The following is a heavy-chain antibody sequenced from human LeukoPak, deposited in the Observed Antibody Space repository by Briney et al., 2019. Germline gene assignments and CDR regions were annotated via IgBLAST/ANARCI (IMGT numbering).Heavy chain of an antibody. CDR2: INPDGSTT. CDR3: AKDWGSSGWYNWFGS. J-gene: IGHJ5*01. CDR1: GLTFTNYW. D-gene: IGHD6-19*01. Sequence: GGSLRLSCAASGLTFTNYWMFWVRQAPGKGLVWVSGINPDGSTTTYADSVRGRLTISRDTSNNTLYLQMYSLRIEDTGVYYCAKDWGSSGWYNWFGSWGRGTLVTVSS. V-gene: IGHV3-74*01.